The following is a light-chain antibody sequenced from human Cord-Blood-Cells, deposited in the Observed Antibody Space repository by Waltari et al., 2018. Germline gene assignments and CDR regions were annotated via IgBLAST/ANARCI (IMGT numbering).Light chain of an antibody. V-gene: IGLV2-8*01. CDR3: SSYAGSNNGV. J-gene: IGLJ2*01. CDR1: SSIVCGYHY. Sequence: QSPLTPPPSASGSTGTSVLISCPSTSSIVCGYHYLYWYQQHPGKAPKLMNYEVSKRHSEDLHRFSGSKSSNTAPLPVSGLQADDEADYYCSSYAGSNNGVFGGGTKLTVL. CDR2: EVS.